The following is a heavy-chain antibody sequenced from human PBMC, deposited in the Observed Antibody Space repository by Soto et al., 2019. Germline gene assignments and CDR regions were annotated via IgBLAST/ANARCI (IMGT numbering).Heavy chain of an antibody. CDR2: INPNSGGT. D-gene: IGHD6-19*01. CDR1: GYTFTGYY. V-gene: IGHV1-2*04. Sequence: ASVKVSCKASGYTFTGYYMHWVRQAPGQGLEWMGWINPNSGGTNYAQKFQGWVTMTRDTSISTAYMELSRLRSDDTAVYYCASVGNQWLMSYYFDYWGQGTLVTVSA. CDR3: ASVGNQWLMSYYFDY. J-gene: IGHJ4*02.